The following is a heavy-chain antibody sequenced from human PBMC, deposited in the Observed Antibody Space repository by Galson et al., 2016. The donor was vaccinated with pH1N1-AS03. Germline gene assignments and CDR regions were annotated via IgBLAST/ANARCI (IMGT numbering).Heavy chain of an antibody. CDR2: ISPYNGNT. Sequence: SVKVSCKASAYTFTTYGISWVRRAPGQGLEWMGWISPYNGNTNYAQKLQGRVTMTTDTSTSTAYMELRSLKSDDTAVYYCAREMGIMDAFDIRGQGTMVTVAS. V-gene: IGHV1-18*01. J-gene: IGHJ3*02. D-gene: IGHD3-16*01. CDR3: AREMGIMDAFDI. CDR1: AYTFTTYG.